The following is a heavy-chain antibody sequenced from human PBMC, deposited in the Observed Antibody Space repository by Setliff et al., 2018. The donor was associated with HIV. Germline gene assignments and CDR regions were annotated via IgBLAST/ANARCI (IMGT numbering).Heavy chain of an antibody. Sequence: SSGGYYWSWVRQAPGKGLEWVANINQDESQKYYVGSVKGRFTISRDNAKNSLFLQMNSLRVEETAVYFCVPQGPGPGSGCWRNWFDPWGQGTLVTVSS. CDR2: INQDESQK. V-gene: IGHV3-7*03. J-gene: IGHJ5*02. CDR3: VPQGPGPGSGCWRNWFDP. CDR1: SSGGYY. D-gene: IGHD6-19*01.